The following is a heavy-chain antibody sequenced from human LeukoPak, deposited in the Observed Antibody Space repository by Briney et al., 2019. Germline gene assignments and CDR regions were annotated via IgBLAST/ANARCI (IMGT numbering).Heavy chain of an antibody. CDR3: ARDQEEVPAATNWFDP. D-gene: IGHD2-2*01. V-gene: IGHV1-69*13. Sequence: GASVKVSCKASGGTFSSYAISWVRQAPGQGLEWMGGIIPIFGTANYAQKFQGRVTITADESTSTAYMELSSLRSEDTAVYYCARDQEEVPAATNWFDPWGQGTLVTVSS. CDR2: IIPIFGTA. J-gene: IGHJ5*02. CDR1: GGTFSSYA.